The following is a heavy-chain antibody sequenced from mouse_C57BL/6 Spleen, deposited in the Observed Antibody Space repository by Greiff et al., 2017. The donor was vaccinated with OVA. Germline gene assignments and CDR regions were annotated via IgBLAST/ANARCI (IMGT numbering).Heavy chain of an antibody. CDR1: GFTFSDYY. J-gene: IGHJ2*01. V-gene: IGHV5-16*01. D-gene: IGHD1-1*01. CDR2: INYDGSST. CDR3: ARAQDYYGSSYGYFDY. Sequence: EVQVVESEGGLVQPGSSMKLSCTASGFTFSDYYMAWVRQVPEKGLEWVANINYDGSSTYYLDSLKSRFIISRDNAKNILYLQMSSLKSEDTATYYCARAQDYYGSSYGYFDYWGQGTTLTVSS.